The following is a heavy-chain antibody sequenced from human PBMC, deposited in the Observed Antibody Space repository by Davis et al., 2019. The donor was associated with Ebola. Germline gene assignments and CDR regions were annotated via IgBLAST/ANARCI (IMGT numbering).Heavy chain of an antibody. CDR1: GGSISSHH. V-gene: IGHV4-59*11. J-gene: IGHJ6*04. Sequence: SETLSLTCTVSGGSISSHHWSWIRQPPGKGLEWIGYVHYSGSTNYNPSLKSRVTISVDTSKNQFSLKLSSVTAADTAVYYCARDGGDFSSSWYVKDYYYGMDVWGKGTTVTVSS. D-gene: IGHD6-13*01. CDR2: VHYSGST. CDR3: ARDGGDFSSSWYVKDYYYGMDV.